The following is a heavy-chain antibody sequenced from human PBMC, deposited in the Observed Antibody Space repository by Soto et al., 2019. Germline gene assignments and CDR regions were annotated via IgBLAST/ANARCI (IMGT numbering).Heavy chain of an antibody. V-gene: IGHV3-48*01. D-gene: IGHD4-17*01. Sequence: EVQLVESGGGLVQPWGSLRLSCAASGFTFSSYSMNWVRQAPGKGLEWVSYISSSSSTIYYVDSVKGRFTKSRDNAKNSLYLHMNSLRAEDTDVYYCAGDLIYGLFDYGGQGTVVTVSS. CDR2: ISSSSSTI. CDR1: GFTFSSYS. J-gene: IGHJ4*02. CDR3: AGDLIYGLFDY.